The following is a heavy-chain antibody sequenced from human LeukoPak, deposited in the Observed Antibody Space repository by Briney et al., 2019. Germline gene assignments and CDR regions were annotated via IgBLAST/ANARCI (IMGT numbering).Heavy chain of an antibody. Sequence: PSETLSLTCSVSGGSITDFYWAWIRQSPGKGLEYIGYIYHSGSTNYNPSLKSRVTLSLDTSSNNFFLKMTTLSASDPAVYYCARRVGWPTTTYYYMDVWGKGTTVTIS. D-gene: IGHD6-19*01. CDR2: IYHSGST. CDR1: GGSITDFY. J-gene: IGHJ6*03. CDR3: ARRVGWPTTTYYYMDV. V-gene: IGHV4-59*01.